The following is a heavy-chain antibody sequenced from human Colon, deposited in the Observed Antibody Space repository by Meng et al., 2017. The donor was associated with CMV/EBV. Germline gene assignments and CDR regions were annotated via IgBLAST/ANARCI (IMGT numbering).Heavy chain of an antibody. V-gene: IGHV3-21*01. CDR2: ISADGNNI. CDR3: ARIWDDFWSGYRYYFYAVDV. D-gene: IGHD3-3*01. CDR1: GFSFVSHT. Sequence: GGSLRLSCATSGFSFVSHTINWVRQAPGKGLEWVSSISADGNNIYYAASVKGRFTISRDNAQSSLYLQMNSLRAEDTAVYYCARIWDDFWSGYRYYFYAVDVWGQGTAVTVSS. J-gene: IGHJ6*02.